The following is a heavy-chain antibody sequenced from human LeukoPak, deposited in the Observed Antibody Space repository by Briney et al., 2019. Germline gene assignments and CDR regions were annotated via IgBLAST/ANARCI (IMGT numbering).Heavy chain of an antibody. CDR1: GYTFTSYD. Sequence: ASVKVSCKAFGYTFTSYDINWVRQATGQGLEWMGWMNPNSGNTGYAQKFQGRVTMTRNTSISTAYMELSSLRSEDTAVYYCARRLVRGGYYYYGMDVWGQGTTVTVSS. D-gene: IGHD6-19*01. J-gene: IGHJ6*02. CDR2: MNPNSGNT. CDR3: ARRLVRGGYYYYGMDV. V-gene: IGHV1-8*01.